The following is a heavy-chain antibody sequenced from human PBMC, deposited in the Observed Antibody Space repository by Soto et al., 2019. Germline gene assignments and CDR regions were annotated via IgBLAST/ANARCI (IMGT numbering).Heavy chain of an antibody. CDR2: ISYDGSNK. V-gene: IGHV3-30-3*01. D-gene: IGHD3-16*01. J-gene: IGHJ6*02. CDR3: ARDGGFGPDTYYYYYYGMDV. Sequence: SGGSLRLSCAASGFTFSSYAMHWVRQAPGKGLEWVAVISYDGSNKYYADSVKGRFTISRDNSKNTLYLQMNSLRAEDTAVYYCARDGGFGPDTYYYYYYGMDVWGQGTTVTVSS. CDR1: GFTFSSYA.